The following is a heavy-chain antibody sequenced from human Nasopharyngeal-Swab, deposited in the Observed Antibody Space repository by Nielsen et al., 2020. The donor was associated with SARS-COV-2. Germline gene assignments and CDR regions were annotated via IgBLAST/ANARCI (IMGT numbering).Heavy chain of an antibody. Sequence: SVKVSCKASGGTFSSYAISWVRQAPGQGLEWMGGIIPILGIANYAQKFQGRVTITADKSTSTAYMELSSLRSEDTAVYYCARFMPTAMATYWDYWGQGTLVTVSS. CDR3: ARFMPTAMATYWDY. D-gene: IGHD5-18*01. CDR1: GGTFSSYA. CDR2: IIPILGIA. V-gene: IGHV1-69*10. J-gene: IGHJ4*02.